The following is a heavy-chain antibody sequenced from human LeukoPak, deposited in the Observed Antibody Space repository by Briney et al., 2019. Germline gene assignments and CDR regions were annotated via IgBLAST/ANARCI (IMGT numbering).Heavy chain of an antibody. V-gene: IGHV4-39*01. Sequence: PSETLSLTCTVSGDSINNNNYYWGWIRQPPGKGLEWIGSIYYSGSTYYNPSLKSRVTISVDTSKNQFSLKLSSVTAADTAVYYCATPIVVVPAAIGGSLPDLPFDYWGQGTLVTVSS. D-gene: IGHD2-2*02. CDR1: GDSINNNNYY. CDR3: ATPIVVVPAAIGGSLPDLPFDY. J-gene: IGHJ4*02. CDR2: IYYSGST.